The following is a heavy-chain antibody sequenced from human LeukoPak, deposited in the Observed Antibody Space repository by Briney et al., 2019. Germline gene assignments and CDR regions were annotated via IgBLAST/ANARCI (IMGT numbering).Heavy chain of an antibody. Sequence: SETLSLTCTVSGGSISSYYWSWIRQPPGKGLEWIGYIYYSGSTNYNPSLKSRVTISVDTSKNQFSLKLSSVTAADTVVYYCARQTSSGGSWAFDYWGQGTLVTVSS. D-gene: IGHD2-15*01. V-gene: IGHV4-59*08. J-gene: IGHJ4*02. CDR1: GGSISSYY. CDR2: IYYSGST. CDR3: ARQTSSGGSWAFDY.